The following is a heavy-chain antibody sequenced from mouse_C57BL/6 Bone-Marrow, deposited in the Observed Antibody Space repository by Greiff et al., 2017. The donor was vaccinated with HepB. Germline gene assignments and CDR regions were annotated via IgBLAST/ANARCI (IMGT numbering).Heavy chain of an antibody. CDR3: TRWSYYYGSSYFDY. Sequence: EVKLVESGTVLARPGASVKMSCKTSGYTFTSYWMHWVKQRPGQGLEWIGAIYPGNSDTSYNQKFKGKAKLTAVTSASTAYMELSSLTNEDSAVYYCTRWSYYYGSSYFDYWGQGTTLTVSS. CDR2: IYPGNSDT. V-gene: IGHV1-5*01. D-gene: IGHD1-1*01. J-gene: IGHJ2*01. CDR1: GYTFTSYW.